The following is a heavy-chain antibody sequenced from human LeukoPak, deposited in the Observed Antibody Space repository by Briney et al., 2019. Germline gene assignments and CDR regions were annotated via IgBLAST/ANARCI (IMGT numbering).Heavy chain of an antibody. V-gene: IGHV3-7*01. D-gene: IGHD2-2*01. Sequence: GGSLRLSCAASGFTFSRPWMNWVRQVPGKGLEWVANIKEDGGEKYYLDSVKGRFTISRDNAKNSMYLQMNSLRAEDTAVYYCARINTDQYSTSDFWGQGTLVTVSS. CDR3: ARINTDQYSTSDF. CDR2: IKEDGGEK. CDR1: GFTFSRPW. J-gene: IGHJ4*02.